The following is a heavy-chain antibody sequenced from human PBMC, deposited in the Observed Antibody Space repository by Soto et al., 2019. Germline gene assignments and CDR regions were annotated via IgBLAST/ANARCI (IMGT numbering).Heavy chain of an antibody. CDR1: GFTFSSYA. Sequence: PVGSVRLSCAASGFTFSSYAMHWVRQAPGKGLEWVAVISYDGSNKYYADSVKGRFTISRDNSKNTLYLQMNSLRAEDTAVYYCARDSIAVAGYNWFDPWGQVTLVTVSS. CDR2: ISYDGSNK. CDR3: ARDSIAVAGYNWFDP. V-gene: IGHV3-30-3*01. J-gene: IGHJ5*02. D-gene: IGHD6-19*01.